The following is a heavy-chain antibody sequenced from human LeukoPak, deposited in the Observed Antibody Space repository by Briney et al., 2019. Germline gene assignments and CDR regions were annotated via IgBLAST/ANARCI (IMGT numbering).Heavy chain of an antibody. CDR3: AAESERWLVRS. Sequence: SSETLSLTCTVSGGSISSYYWSWIRQPPGKGLEWIGYIYYSGSTNYNPSLKSRVTISIDTSKNQFSLKLSSVTAADTAVYYCAAESERWLVRSWGQGTLVTVSS. CDR2: IYYSGST. D-gene: IGHD6-19*01. CDR1: GGSISSYY. V-gene: IGHV4-59*01. J-gene: IGHJ4*02.